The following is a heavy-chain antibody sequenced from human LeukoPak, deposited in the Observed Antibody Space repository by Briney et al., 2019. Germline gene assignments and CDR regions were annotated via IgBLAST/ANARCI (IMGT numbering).Heavy chain of an antibody. V-gene: IGHV1-46*01. D-gene: IGHD3-10*01. CDR2: INPSGGST. CDR3: ARDKHLARAHYHHYYMHV. CDR1: GYTFTSYY. J-gene: IGHJ6*03. Sequence: ASVKVSCKASGYTFTSYYMHWVRQAPGQGLEWMGIINPSGGSTSYAQKFQGRVTMTRDTSINTAYMELSRLRSDDTAVYYCARDKHLARAHYHHYYMHVWRKGPTVTVSS.